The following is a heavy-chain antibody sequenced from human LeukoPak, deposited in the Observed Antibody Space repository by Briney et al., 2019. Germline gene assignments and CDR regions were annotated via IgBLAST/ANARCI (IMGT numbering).Heavy chain of an antibody. V-gene: IGHV3-73*01. D-gene: IGHD6-19*01. CDR3: TRRSSGWYNEFDY. Sequence: GSLRLSGAPSGSPLSGFARNWFRKPSGKGLEWFARIRSKANSYATAYAASVKGRFTISRDDSKNTAYLQMNSLKTEDTAVYYCTRRSSGWYNEFDYWGQGTLVTVSS. CDR2: IRSKANSYAT. CDR1: GSPLSGFA. J-gene: IGHJ4*02.